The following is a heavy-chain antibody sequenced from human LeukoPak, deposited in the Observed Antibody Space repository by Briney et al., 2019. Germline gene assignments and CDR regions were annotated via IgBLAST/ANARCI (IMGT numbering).Heavy chain of an antibody. V-gene: IGHV4-39*06. CDR2: IYYSGST. CDR3: ARERDGYNSPIYYYYYYMDV. D-gene: IGHD5-24*01. J-gene: IGHJ6*03. CDR1: GGSIRSSDDY. Sequence: SETLSPTCSVSGGSIRSSDDYWGWIRQPPGKGLEWIGSIYYSGSTYYNPSLKSRVTISVDTSKNQFPLKLSSVTAADTAVYYCARERDGYNSPIYYYYYYMDVWGKGTTVTVSS.